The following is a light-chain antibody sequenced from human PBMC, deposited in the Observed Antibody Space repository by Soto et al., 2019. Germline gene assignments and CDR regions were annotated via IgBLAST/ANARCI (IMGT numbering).Light chain of an antibody. J-gene: IGKJ2*01. CDR3: QQYKGYSGT. CDR2: ETS. Sequence: DIQMTQSPSTLSASVGDTVTITCRASQSISTWLAWYQQKPGKAPNLLIYETSTLKSGVPSRFSGSGSGTDFTLTISSLQPDDFAAYYCQQYKGYSGTFGQGTKLEIK. V-gene: IGKV1-5*01. CDR1: QSISTW.